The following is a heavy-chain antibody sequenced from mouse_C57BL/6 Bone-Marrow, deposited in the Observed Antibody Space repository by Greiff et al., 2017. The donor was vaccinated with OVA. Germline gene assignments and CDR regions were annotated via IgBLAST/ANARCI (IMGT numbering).Heavy chain of an antibody. CDR2: ISSGSSTI. D-gene: IGHD1-1*01. Sequence: EVMLVESGGGLVKPGGSLKLSCAASGFTFSDYGMHWVRQAPEKGLEWVAYISSGSSTIYYADTVKGRFTISRDNAKNTLFLQMTSLRSEDTAMYYCARNYYGSSPYFDYWGQGTTLTVSS. J-gene: IGHJ2*01. CDR3: ARNYYGSSPYFDY. CDR1: GFTFSDYG. V-gene: IGHV5-17*01.